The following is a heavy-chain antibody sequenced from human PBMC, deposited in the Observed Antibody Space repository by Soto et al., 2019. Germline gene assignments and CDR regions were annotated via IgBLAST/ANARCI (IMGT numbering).Heavy chain of an antibody. Sequence: GKSLKISCKGSGYNFAGYWIAWVRQMPGKGLELMGIIYPSDSDTRYRPSFQGQVTISADKSISSAYLQWSSLRASDTAMYYCARGGVSTRTFDYWRQRSPVTVSS. J-gene: IGHJ4*02. CDR2: IYPSDSDT. CDR3: ARGGVSTRTFDY. CDR1: GYNFAGYW. D-gene: IGHD3-3*01. V-gene: IGHV5-51*03.